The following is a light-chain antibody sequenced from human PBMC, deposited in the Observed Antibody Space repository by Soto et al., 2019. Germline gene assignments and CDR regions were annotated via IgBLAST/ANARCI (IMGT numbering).Light chain of an antibody. V-gene: IGKV3D-7*01. Sequence: PGERGTLSCRASQSVSSSYLTWYQQQPGQAPRLLIYGASTSATGIPARFSGSGSGTDFTLTISSLQPEDFEVYYCQQDYNLPKTFGQGTKVDIK. J-gene: IGKJ1*01. CDR1: QSVSSSY. CDR2: GAS. CDR3: QQDYNLPKT.